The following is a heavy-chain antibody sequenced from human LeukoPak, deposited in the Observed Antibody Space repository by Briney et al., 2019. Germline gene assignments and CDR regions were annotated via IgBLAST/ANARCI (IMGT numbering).Heavy chain of an antibody. J-gene: IGHJ4*02. V-gene: IGHV4-59*08. D-gene: IGHD7-27*01. CDR2: IYYSGST. CDR3: ARRHWGPIDY. Sequence: SETLSLTCTVSGGFISSYYWSWIRQPPGKGLEWIGYIYYSGSTNYNPSLKSRVTISVDTSKNQFSLKLSSVTAADTAVYYCARRHWGPIDYWGQGTLVTVSS. CDR1: GGFISSYY.